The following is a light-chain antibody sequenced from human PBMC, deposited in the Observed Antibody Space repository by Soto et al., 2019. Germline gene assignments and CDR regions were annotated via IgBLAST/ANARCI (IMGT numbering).Light chain of an antibody. J-gene: IGKJ2*02. CDR3: QQYGSSRST. CDR2: GAS. Sequence: EIVLTQSPGTLSLSPGERATLSCRASQSVSSSYLAWYQQKPGQAPRLLIYGASSRATGIPDRLRGSGSGTHFTLTISRLEPEDFPVHYCQQYGSSRSTLGQGTKLEIK. CDR1: QSVSSSY. V-gene: IGKV3-20*01.